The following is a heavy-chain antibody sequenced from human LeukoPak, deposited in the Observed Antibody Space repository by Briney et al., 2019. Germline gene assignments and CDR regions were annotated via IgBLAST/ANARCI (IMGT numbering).Heavy chain of an antibody. Sequence: SETLSLTCTVSGGSIISYYWSWIRQPPGKGLEWIGDIYYSGSTNYNPSLKSRVTISVDTSKNQFSLKLSSVTAADTAVYYCARVGEYCSSTSCSGGWFDPWAREPWSPSPQ. D-gene: IGHD2-2*01. CDR1: GGSIISYY. CDR3: ARVGEYCSSTSCSGGWFDP. CDR2: IYYSGST. J-gene: IGHJ5*02. V-gene: IGHV4-59*01.